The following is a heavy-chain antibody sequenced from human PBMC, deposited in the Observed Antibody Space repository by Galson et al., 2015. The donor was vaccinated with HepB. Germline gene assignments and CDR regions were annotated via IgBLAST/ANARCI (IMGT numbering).Heavy chain of an antibody. V-gene: IGHV3-7*01. CDR3: ARFNSGLGTDKFDP. J-gene: IGHJ5*02. CDR1: GFTFGTYW. Sequence: SLRLSCAASGFTFGTYWLSWVRQAPGKGLEWVASLKQDGSEKYYVDSVKGRFIISRDNAKNLVYLQMNSLRVEDTAMYYCARFNSGLGTDKFDPWGPGNPDTVSS. CDR2: LKQDGSEK. D-gene: IGHD3-10*01.